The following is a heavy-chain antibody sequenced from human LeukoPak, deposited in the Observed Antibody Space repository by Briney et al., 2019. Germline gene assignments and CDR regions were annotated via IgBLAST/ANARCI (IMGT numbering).Heavy chain of an antibody. CDR3: ARITNADGSAYQRVFDY. Sequence: SGPTLVNPTQTLTLTCTFSGFSLSTSGMCVSWIRQPPGKALEWLARIDWDDDKYYSTSLKTRLTISKDTSKNQVVLTLTNMDPVDTATYYRARITNADGSAYQRVFDYWGQGTLVTVSS. CDR1: GFSLSTSGMC. J-gene: IGHJ4*02. CDR2: IDWDDDK. D-gene: IGHD3-22*01. V-gene: IGHV2-70*11.